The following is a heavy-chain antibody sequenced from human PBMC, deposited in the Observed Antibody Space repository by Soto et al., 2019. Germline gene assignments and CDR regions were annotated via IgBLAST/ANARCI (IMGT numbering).Heavy chain of an antibody. J-gene: IGHJ3*02. CDR2: IIPILGIA. CDR1: GGTFSSYT. V-gene: IGHV1-69*02. D-gene: IGHD2-2*01. Sequence: ASVKVSCKASGGTFSSYTISWVRLAPGQGLEWMGRIIPILGIANYAQKFQGRVTITADKSTSTAYMELGSLRSEDTAVYYCARRSLEVVPAATDTENDAFDIWGQGTMVTVSS. CDR3: ARRSLEVVPAATDTENDAFDI.